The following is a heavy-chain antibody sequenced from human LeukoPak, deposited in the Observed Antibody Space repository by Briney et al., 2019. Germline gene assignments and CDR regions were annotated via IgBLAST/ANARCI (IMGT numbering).Heavy chain of an antibody. CDR1: GFTFTSYW. CDR3: ASPQLGDLYAFDI. J-gene: IGHJ3*02. D-gene: IGHD4-17*01. Sequence: PGGSLRLSCAASGFTFTSYWMHWVRQAPGKGLVWVSRVDGDGSTTTYADSVKGRFTISRDNAKHTLYLQMNSLRAEDTAVYYCASPQLGDLYAFDIWGQGTMVTVSS. CDR2: VDGDGSTT. V-gene: IGHV3-74*01.